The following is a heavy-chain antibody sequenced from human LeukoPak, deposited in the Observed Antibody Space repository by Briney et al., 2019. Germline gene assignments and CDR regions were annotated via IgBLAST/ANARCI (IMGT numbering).Heavy chain of an antibody. J-gene: IGHJ3*02. V-gene: IGHV1-18*01. CDR3: ARDRGYSYVPDAFDI. CDR1: GYTFTSYG. Sequence: GASVKVSCKASGYTFTSYGVSWVRQAPGQGLEWMGWISAYNGNTNYAQKLQGRVTMTTDTSTNTAYMELRSLRSDDTAVYYCARDRGYSYVPDAFDIWGQGTMVTVSS. D-gene: IGHD5-18*01. CDR2: ISAYNGNT.